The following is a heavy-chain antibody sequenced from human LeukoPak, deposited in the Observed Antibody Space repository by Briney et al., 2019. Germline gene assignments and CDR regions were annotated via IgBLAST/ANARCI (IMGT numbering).Heavy chain of an antibody. CDR3: ARAVPTGCDYFDY. CDR2: IKHDGSEK. D-gene: IGHD4-17*01. J-gene: IGHJ4*02. CDR1: GFSFGKDC. Sequence: GGSLRLSCAAAGFSFGKDCMSWVRQAPGKGLQWVANIKHDGSEKYYMDSVKGRFAISRDNAKNSLYLQMASLRAEDTAVYYCARAVPTGCDYFDYWGQGTLVTVSS. V-gene: IGHV3-7*01.